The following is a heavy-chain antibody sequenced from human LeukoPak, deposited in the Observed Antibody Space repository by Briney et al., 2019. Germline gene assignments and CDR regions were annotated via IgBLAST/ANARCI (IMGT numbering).Heavy chain of an antibody. V-gene: IGHV4-34*01. CDR3: ARVECSGGSCYSIDY. Sequence: PSETLSLTCAVSGGSFSGYYWSWIRQPPGKGLEWIGEINHSGSTNYNPSLKSRVTISVDTSKNQFSLKLSSVTAADTAVYYCARVECSGGSCYSIDYWGQGTLVTVSS. CDR1: GGSFSGYY. D-gene: IGHD2-15*01. J-gene: IGHJ4*02. CDR2: INHSGST.